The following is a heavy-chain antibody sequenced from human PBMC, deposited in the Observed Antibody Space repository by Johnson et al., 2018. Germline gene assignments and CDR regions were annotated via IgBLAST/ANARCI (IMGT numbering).Heavy chain of an antibody. CDR3: ARDHFCIGTKCYWDAFDM. Sequence: QVQLVQSGGGVVQPGRSLRLSCAASEFTFSHYGMHWVRQAPGKGLEWVSFISHDVTKTYYVESVKGRFTISRDNAKNTLYLHMSSLRPEDTAGYFCARDHFCIGTKCYWDAFDMWGLGTMVTVSS. D-gene: IGHD2-2*01. CDR1: EFTFSHYG. J-gene: IGHJ3*02. V-gene: IGHV3-30*03. CDR2: ISHDVTKT.